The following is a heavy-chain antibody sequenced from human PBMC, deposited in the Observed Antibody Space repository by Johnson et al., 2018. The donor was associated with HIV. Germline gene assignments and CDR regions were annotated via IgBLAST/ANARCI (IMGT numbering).Heavy chain of an antibody. J-gene: IGHJ3*02. CDR3: ARGPWLAFDI. CDR2: IYSGGTT. D-gene: IGHD6-19*01. Sequence: LQLVESGGGLVQPGGSLRLSCAASAFTFSSPWLSWVRQAPGKGLEWVSLIYSGGTTYYADSVKGRFTISRDNAKNSLYLQMNSLRAEDTALYYCARGPWLAFDIWGQGTMVTVSS. V-gene: IGHV3-66*02. CDR1: AFTFSSPW.